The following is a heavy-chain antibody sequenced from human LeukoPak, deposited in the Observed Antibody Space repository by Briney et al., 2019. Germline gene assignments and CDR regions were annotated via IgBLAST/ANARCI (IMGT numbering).Heavy chain of an antibody. V-gene: IGHV5-51*01. CDR3: ARLVGSSSSPYDY. CDR1: GSSFTSYW. Sequence: GEXXXXSCKGSGSSFTSYWIGWVRQMPGKGLEWMGIIYPGDSDTRYSPSFQGQVTISADKSISTAYLQWSSLKASDTAMYYCARLVGSSSSPYDYWGQGTLVTVSS. J-gene: IGHJ4*02. CDR2: IYPGDSDT. D-gene: IGHD6-6*01.